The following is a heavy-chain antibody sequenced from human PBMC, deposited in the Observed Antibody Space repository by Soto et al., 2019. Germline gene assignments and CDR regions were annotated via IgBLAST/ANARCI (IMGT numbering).Heavy chain of an antibody. D-gene: IGHD3-16*01. Sequence: PGGSLRLSCVASGFTFSSYGMNWVRQGPGKGLEWVAVISYDGSNKYYAESVKGRFTISRDDSKNTLYLQMNSLRPEDTAVYHCAKTAGYDYVWGSSGLDPWGQGTLVTVSS. J-gene: IGHJ5*02. CDR3: AKTAGYDYVWGSSGLDP. CDR1: GFTFSSYG. CDR2: ISYDGSNK. V-gene: IGHV3-30*18.